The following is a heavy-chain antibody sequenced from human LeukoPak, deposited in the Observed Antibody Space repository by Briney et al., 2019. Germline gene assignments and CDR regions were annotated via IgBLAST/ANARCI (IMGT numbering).Heavy chain of an antibody. CDR3: ARDGISGSYTLFDY. D-gene: IGHD3-10*01. Sequence: GGSLRLSCAVSRFTFSDYSMSGIRQAPGKGLEWVSYTSSSGSTIYYADSVKGRFTISRDNAKNSLYLQMNSLRAEDTAVYYCARDGISGSYTLFDYWGHGTLVTVSS. CDR1: RFTFSDYS. CDR2: TSSSGSTI. J-gene: IGHJ4*01. V-gene: IGHV3-11*01.